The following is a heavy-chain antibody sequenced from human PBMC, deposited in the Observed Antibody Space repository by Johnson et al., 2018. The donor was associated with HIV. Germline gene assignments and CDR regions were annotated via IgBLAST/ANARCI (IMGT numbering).Heavy chain of an antibody. D-gene: IGHD2-15*01. CDR2: ISFDGNLQ. V-gene: IGHV3-30*04. J-gene: IGHJ3*02. CDR3: AREMVAAKDAFDI. CDR1: GFTFSSYA. Sequence: QVQLVESGGGVVQPGRSLRLSCAASGFTFSSYAMHWVRQAPAKGLEWVAVISFDGNLQKYADSVKGRFTISRDNFKNTLYLQMDSLRAEDTAVYFCAREMVAAKDAFDIWGQGTMVTVSS.